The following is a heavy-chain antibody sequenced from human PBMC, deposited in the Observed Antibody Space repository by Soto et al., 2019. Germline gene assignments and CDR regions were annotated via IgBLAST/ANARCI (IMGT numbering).Heavy chain of an antibody. CDR2: INPNSGAT. J-gene: IGHJ6*02. Sequence: YLHWVRQAPGQGLEWMGWINPNSGATNYAQRFQAWVTMTRDTSISTAYMELSRLTFDDTAVYYCAREITSSWMDVWGQGTTVTVSS. D-gene: IGHD6-13*01. V-gene: IGHV1-2*04. CDR3: AREITSSWMDV. CDR1: Y.